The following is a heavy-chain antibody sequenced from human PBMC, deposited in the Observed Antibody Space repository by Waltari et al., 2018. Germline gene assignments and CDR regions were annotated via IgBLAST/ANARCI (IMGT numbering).Heavy chain of an antibody. CDR1: GYSISSGYY. CDR3: ARSGGGATRDY. CDR2: LYHSGST. J-gene: IGHJ4*02. Sequence: QVQLQESGPGLVKPSETLSLTCAVSGYSISSGYYWGWIRQPPGKGLEWIGSLYHSGSTYYNPSLKSRVTISGDTSKNQFSLKLSSVTAADTAVYYCARSGGGATRDYWGQGTLVTVSS. V-gene: IGHV4-38-2*01. D-gene: IGHD1-26*01.